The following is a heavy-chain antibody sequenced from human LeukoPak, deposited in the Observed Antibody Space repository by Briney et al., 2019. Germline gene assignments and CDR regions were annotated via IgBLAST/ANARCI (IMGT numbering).Heavy chain of an antibody. CDR2: IWYGGSNK. V-gene: IGHV3-30*02. D-gene: IGHD3/OR15-3a*01. J-gene: IGHJ3*02. CDR1: GFTFSSYG. CDR3: AKVGSGLRGAFDI. Sequence: PGGSLRLSCAASGFTFSSYGMHWVRQAPGKGLEWVAVIWYGGSNKYYADSVKGRFTISRDNSKNTLYLQMNSLRAEDTAVYYCAKVGSGLRGAFDIWGQGTMVTVSS.